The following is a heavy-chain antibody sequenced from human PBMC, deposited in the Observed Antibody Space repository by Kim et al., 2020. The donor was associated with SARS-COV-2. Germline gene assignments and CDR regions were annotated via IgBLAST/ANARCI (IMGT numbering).Heavy chain of an antibody. CDR3: AAGASGDFAY. D-gene: IGHD3-10*01. J-gene: IGHJ4*02. CDR2: II. V-gene: IGHV3-9*01. Sequence: IIGYADSVKGRFTISRDNAKNSLYLQMNSVRAEDTALYYCAAGASGDFAYWGQGTLVTVSS.